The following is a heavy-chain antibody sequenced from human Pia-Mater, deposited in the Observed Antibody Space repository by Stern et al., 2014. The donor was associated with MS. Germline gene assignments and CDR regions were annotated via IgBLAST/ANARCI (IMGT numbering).Heavy chain of an antibody. CDR3: AKGSDFWSGYCDY. Sequence: EVQLVESGGGLVQPGGSLRLSCAASGLTFSTYAMSWVRPVPGKGREGVSDISGNGGSTYYADSVRGRFTTSRDNSKNTLYLQMNSLRAEDTAVYYCAKGSDFWSGYCDYWGQGTLVTVSS. CDR1: GLTFSTYA. V-gene: IGHV3-23*04. D-gene: IGHD3-3*01. J-gene: IGHJ4*02. CDR2: ISGNGGST.